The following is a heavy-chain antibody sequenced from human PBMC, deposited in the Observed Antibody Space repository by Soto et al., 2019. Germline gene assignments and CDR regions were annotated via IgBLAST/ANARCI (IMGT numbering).Heavy chain of an antibody. CDR2: IKSKSDGGTT. J-gene: IGHJ6*02. Sequence: EVQLVESGGGLVKPGGSLRLSCAASGFAFSNAWMNWVRQAPGKGLEWVGHIKSKSDGGTTDYSALVKGRFTISRDDSKNILYLQMISLKTEDTAVYYCTSPYDDDVDVWGQGTTVTVSS. V-gene: IGHV3-15*07. CDR1: GFAFSNAW. CDR3: TSPYDDDVDV.